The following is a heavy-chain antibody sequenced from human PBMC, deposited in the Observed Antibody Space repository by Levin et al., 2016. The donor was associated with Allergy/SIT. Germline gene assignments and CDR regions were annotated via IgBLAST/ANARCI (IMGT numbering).Heavy chain of an antibody. CDR1: GYSFTTHW. CDR2: IDPSDSQR. V-gene: IGHV5-10-1*01. J-gene: IGHJ3*02. CDR3: ATLPDYYDSSDSDALDI. Sequence: GESLKISCRGSGYSFTTHWIHWVRQMPGKGLEWMGRIDPSDSQRNYSPSFQGHVTISADKSISTAYLQWGSLKASDTAIYYCATLPDYYDSSDSDALDIWGQGTMVIVSS. D-gene: IGHD3-22*01.